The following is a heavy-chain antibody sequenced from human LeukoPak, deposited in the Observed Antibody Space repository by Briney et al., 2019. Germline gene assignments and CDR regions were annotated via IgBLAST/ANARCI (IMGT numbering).Heavy chain of an antibody. CDR1: GFTFDDYA. CDR3: AKGSRGPFDY. Sequence: GGSLRLSCAASGFTFDDYAMHWVRQAPGKGLEWVSGISWNSGSIGYADSVKGRFTISRDNAKNSLYLQTNSLRAEDTALYYCAKGSRGPFDYWGQGTLVTVSS. CDR2: ISWNSGSI. V-gene: IGHV3-9*01. D-gene: IGHD5-12*01. J-gene: IGHJ4*02.